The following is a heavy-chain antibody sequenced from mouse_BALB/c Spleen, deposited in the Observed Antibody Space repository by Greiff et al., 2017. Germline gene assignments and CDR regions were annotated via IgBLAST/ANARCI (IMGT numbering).Heavy chain of an antibody. Sequence: EVKLVESGGGLVKPGGSLKLSCAASGFTFSSYAMSWVRQTPEKRLEWVATISSGGSYTYYPDSVKGRFTISRDNAKNTLYLQMSSLRSEDTAMYYCASPYDYDEDYYAMDYWGQGTSVTVSS. CDR2: ISSGGSYT. CDR3: ASPYDYDEDYYAMDY. V-gene: IGHV5-9-3*01. D-gene: IGHD2-4*01. J-gene: IGHJ4*01. CDR1: GFTFSSYA.